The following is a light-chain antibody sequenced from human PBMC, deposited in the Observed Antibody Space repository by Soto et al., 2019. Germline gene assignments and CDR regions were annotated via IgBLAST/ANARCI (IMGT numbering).Light chain of an antibody. CDR1: QSVRSSY. J-gene: IGKJ5*01. CDR3: QQYGSSPTWT. CDR2: GAS. V-gene: IGKV3-20*01. Sequence: VLTQTPGTLFLSPGERTTLSCRASQSVRSSYFAWYQQKPGQAPRLLIFGASTRAPGIPDRFSGSGSGTDFTLTISRLEPEDSAVYYCQQYGSSPTWTFGQGTRLEI.